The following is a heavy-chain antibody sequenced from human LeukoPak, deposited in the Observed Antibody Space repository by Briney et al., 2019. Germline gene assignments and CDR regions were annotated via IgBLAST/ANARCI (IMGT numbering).Heavy chain of an antibody. J-gene: IGHJ4*02. CDR2: ISYTGST. V-gene: IGHV4-59*01. D-gene: IGHD3-10*01. CDR1: GFTFSSYE. CDR3: VRTAKYYYGSETYYLFDY. Sequence: GTLRLSCAASGFTFSSYEMNWVRQPPGKGLEGIGYISYTGSTTYNSSLKSRVTISLDKSQNQFSLKLTSVTPADTAVYYCVRTAKYYYGSETYYLFDYWGQGTLVTVSS.